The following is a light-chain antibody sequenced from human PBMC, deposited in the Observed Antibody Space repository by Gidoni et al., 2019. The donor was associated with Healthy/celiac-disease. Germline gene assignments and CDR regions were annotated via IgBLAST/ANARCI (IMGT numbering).Light chain of an antibody. CDR1: QSVSSSY. Sequence: EIVLTQSPGTLSLSPGERATPSCRASQSVSSSYLAWYPQKPGQAPRLLIYGASSRATGIPDRFSGSGSGTDFTLTISRLEPEDFAVYYCQQYGSSPNTFGQGTKLEIK. CDR2: GAS. J-gene: IGKJ2*01. V-gene: IGKV3-20*01. CDR3: QQYGSSPNT.